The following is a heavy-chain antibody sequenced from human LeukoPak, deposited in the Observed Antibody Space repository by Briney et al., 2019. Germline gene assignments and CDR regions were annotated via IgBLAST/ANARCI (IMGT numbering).Heavy chain of an antibody. D-gene: IGHD1-26*01. Sequence: SETLSLTCTVSGGSISSYYWSWIRQPPGKGLEWIGYIYYSGSTNYNPSLKSRVTISVDTSEDQFSLKLSSVTAADTAVYYCARVNRVVGATWTVAFDIWGQGTMVTVSS. V-gene: IGHV4-59*01. CDR3: ARVNRVVGATWTVAFDI. CDR1: GGSISSYY. J-gene: IGHJ3*02. CDR2: IYYSGST.